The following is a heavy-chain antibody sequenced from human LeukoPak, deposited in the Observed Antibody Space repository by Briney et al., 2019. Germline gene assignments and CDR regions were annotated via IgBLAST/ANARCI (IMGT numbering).Heavy chain of an antibody. V-gene: IGHV3-23*01. CDR3: AKSRSGSANWALRIFDN. Sequence: GGSLRLSCAASGFTFSSYAMSWVRQAPGKGLEWVSAISGSGGSTYYADSVKGRFTISRDNPKNTLYLQMNSLRAEDTAVYYCAKSRSGSANWALRIFDNWGQGTLVSVSS. D-gene: IGHD3-10*01. J-gene: IGHJ4*02. CDR2: ISGSGGST. CDR1: GFTFSSYA.